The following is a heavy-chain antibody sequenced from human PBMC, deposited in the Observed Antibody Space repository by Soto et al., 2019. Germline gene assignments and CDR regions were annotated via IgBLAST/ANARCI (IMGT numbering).Heavy chain of an antibody. Sequence: ASVKVSCKASGYTFTGYYMNWVRQAPGQGLEWMGWINPNSGGTNYAQKFQGWVTMTRDTSISTAYMELSRLRSDDTAVYYCARNGYSYGENAFDIWGQGTMVTVSS. J-gene: IGHJ3*02. D-gene: IGHD5-18*01. V-gene: IGHV1-2*04. CDR3: ARNGYSYGENAFDI. CDR2: INPNSGGT. CDR1: GYTFTGYY.